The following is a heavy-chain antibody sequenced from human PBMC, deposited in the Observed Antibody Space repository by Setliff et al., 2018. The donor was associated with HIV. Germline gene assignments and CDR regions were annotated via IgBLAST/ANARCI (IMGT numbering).Heavy chain of an antibody. D-gene: IGHD3-22*01. CDR2: INHSGST. V-gene: IGHV4-34*01. CDR3: ARSNYDSSFDY. J-gene: IGHJ4*02. CDR1: GGSFSGYY. Sequence: SETLSLTCAVYGGSFSGYYWSWIRQPPEKGLEWIGEINHSGSTNYNPSLKSRVNISVDTSKNQFSLKLTSVAAADTAVYYCARSNYDSSFDYWGQGTLVTVSS.